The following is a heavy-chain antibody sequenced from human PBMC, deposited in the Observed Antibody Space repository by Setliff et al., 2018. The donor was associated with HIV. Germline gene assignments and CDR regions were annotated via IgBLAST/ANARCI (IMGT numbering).Heavy chain of an antibody. CDR2: IDHSGST. Sequence: SETVSLTCTVSGGSISSYYWTWIRQPPGKGLEWIGEIDHSGSTKYHASLKSRVTISIDTSKNQISLKLSSVTAADTAVYYCARGLNYYGSGSYLPLGYWGQGTLVTVSS. CDR3: ARGLNYYGSGSYLPLGY. J-gene: IGHJ4*02. V-gene: IGHV4-34*01. CDR1: GGSISSYY. D-gene: IGHD3-10*01.